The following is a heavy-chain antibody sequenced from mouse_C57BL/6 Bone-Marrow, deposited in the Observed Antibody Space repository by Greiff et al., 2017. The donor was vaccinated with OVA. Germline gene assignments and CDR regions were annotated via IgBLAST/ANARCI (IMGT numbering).Heavy chain of an antibody. CDR3: ARRKADYGSSYYFDY. CDR2: IYWDDDK. J-gene: IGHJ2*01. D-gene: IGHD1-1*01. Sequence: QVTLKESGPGILQSSQTLSLTCSFSGFSLSTSGMGVSWIRQPSGKGLEWLAHIYWDDDKRYNPSLKSRLTISKDTSRNQVFLKITSVDTADTATYYCARRKADYGSSYYFDYWGQGTTLTVSS. CDR1: GFSLSTSGMG. V-gene: IGHV8-12*01.